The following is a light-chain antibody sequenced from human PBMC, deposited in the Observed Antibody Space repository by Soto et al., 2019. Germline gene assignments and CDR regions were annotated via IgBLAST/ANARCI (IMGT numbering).Light chain of an antibody. CDR3: LQHNTYPYT. CDR1: QDIRF. V-gene: IGKV1-17*01. J-gene: IGKJ2*01. CDR2: ATS. Sequence: DIQMTQSPFSLSASVGDRVTITCRASQDIRFLGWFQQKPGEAPKRLIYATSNLEGWVPSRFSGSGSGTEFTLTISSLQPEDFATYFCLQHNTYPYTFGQGTKVDIK.